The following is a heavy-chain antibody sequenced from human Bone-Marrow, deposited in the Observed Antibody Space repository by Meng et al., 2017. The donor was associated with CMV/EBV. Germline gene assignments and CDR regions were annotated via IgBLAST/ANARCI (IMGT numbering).Heavy chain of an antibody. V-gene: IGHV3-7*01. J-gene: IGHJ5*01. D-gene: IGHD2-21*01. CDR1: GFTFRFYW. CDR2: IQQDGSVK. Sequence: GESLKISCAASGFTFRFYWMSWVRQAPGKGLEWVANIQQDGSVKYYVDSVKGRFTISRDNAQNSLSLQMNSLRAEDTAVYYCARAGHHCTPAWFDSWGQGTPVTVSS. CDR3: ARAGHHCTPAWFDS.